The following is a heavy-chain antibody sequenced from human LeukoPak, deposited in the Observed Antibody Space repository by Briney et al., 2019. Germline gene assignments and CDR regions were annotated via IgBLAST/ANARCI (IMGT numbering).Heavy chain of an antibody. CDR3: ARGDDTSDYYYPLFDY. Sequence: ASVKVSCKASGYTFTGYYIHWVRQAPGQGLEWMGWINPNSGGTNNAQYLQGRVTMTRDMSISTAYMELRRLRSDDTAVYYCARGDDTSDYYYPLFDYWGQGTLVTVSS. D-gene: IGHD3-22*01. J-gene: IGHJ4*02. V-gene: IGHV1-2*02. CDR1: GYTFTGYY. CDR2: INPNSGGT.